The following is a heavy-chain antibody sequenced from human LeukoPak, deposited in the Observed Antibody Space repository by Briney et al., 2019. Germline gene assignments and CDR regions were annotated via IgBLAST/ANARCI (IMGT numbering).Heavy chain of an antibody. J-gene: IGHJ4*02. D-gene: IGHD2-8*01. V-gene: IGHV3-66*01. CDR2: VYSGGST. CDR1: GFIVTNNY. Sequence: GGSLRLSCTASGFIVTNNYMNWVRQAPGKGLEWVSLVYSGGSTYYADSVKGRFTISRDNSKNMVYLQMNSLRAEDTAMYYCARDPPAVLIDTYGWGQGTLVTVSS. CDR3: ARDPPAVLIDTYG.